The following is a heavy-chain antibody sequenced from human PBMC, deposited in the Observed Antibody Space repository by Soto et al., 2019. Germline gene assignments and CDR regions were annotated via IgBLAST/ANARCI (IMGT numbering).Heavy chain of an antibody. J-gene: IGHJ4*02. D-gene: IGHD3-10*01. Sequence: GGSLRLSCAASGFTFSSYAMSWVRQAPGKGLEWVSAISASGDSTHYADSVKGRFTISRDNSKNTFYLHMNSLRAEDTALYYCAKAAPSGEPNGFDYWGQGTLVTVSS. CDR3: AKAAPSGEPNGFDY. CDR2: ISASGDST. CDR1: GFTFSSYA. V-gene: IGHV3-23*01.